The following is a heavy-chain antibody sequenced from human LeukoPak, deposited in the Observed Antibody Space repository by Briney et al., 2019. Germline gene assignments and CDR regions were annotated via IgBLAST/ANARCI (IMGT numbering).Heavy chain of an antibody. CDR2: INHSGST. J-gene: IGHJ4*02. CDR3: ATDYGSNSLGY. V-gene: IGHV4-34*01. D-gene: IGHD4-23*01. Sequence: SETLSLTCAVCGGSFSAYYWRWIRQPPGKGLEWIGEINHSGSTNYNPSLKSRVAISVDTSKNQFSLKLSSVTAADTAVYYCATDYGSNSLGYWGQGTLVTVSS. CDR1: GGSFSAYY.